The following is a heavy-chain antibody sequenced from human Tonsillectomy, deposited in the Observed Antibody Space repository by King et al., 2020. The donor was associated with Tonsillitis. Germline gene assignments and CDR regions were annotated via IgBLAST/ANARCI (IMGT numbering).Heavy chain of an antibody. Sequence: VQLQQWGAGLLKPSEPLSLTCAVYGGSFSGYYWSWIRQPPGKGLEWIGEINHSGSTNYNPSLKSRVTISVDTSKNQFSLKLSSVTAADTAVYYCALFYYDILEAYWGQGTLVTVSS. CDR2: INHSGST. CDR3: ALFYYDILEAY. CDR1: GGSFSGYY. D-gene: IGHD3-9*01. J-gene: IGHJ4*02. V-gene: IGHV4-34*01.